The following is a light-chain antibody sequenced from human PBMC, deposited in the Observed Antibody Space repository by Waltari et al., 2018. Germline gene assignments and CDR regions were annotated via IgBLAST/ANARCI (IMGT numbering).Light chain of an antibody. CDR2: RIS. J-gene: IGKJ4*01. CDR1: ESLVYSDGNTN. V-gene: IGKV2-30*01. CDR3: MQGTHWPFT. Sequence: VLTQSPLSLSVTLGQPASISCRSSESLVYSDGNTNLDWYLQRPGQSPRRIIWRISILDSGVSDRFTGSGSGTDFTLKISSVEADDVGIYYCMQGTHWPFTFAAGTKVEIK.